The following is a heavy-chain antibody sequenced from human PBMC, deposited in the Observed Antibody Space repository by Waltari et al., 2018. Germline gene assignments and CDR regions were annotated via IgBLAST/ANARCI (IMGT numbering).Heavy chain of an antibody. V-gene: IGHV4-59*01. CDR3: ARAVRGGATNY. Sequence: QVQLQESGPGLVKPSETLSLTCTVSGGSISSYYWSWIRQPPGKGLEWIGYIYYSGSTNYNPSLKSRVTISVDTSKNQFSLKLSSVTTADTAVYYCARAVRGGATNYWGQGTLVTVSS. CDR1: GGSISSYY. CDR2: IYYSGST. D-gene: IGHD1-26*01. J-gene: IGHJ4*02.